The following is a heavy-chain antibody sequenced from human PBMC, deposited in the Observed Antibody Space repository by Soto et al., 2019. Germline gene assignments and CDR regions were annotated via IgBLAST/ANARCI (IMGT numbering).Heavy chain of an antibody. CDR3: ARLYSGQYYY. CDR1: GFTFSNYW. V-gene: IGHV3-7*01. D-gene: IGHD5-12*01. CDR2: IKQDGGEI. J-gene: IGHJ4*02. Sequence: PGGSLRLSCAGSGFTFSNYWMIWVRQAPGKGLEWVANIKQDGGEIYYVDSVKGRFSISRDNAKNSLYLQMNSLRAEDTAVYYCARLYSGQYYYCGQGTLVTVSS.